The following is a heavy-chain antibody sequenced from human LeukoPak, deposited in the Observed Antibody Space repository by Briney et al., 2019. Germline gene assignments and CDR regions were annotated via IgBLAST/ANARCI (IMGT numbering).Heavy chain of an antibody. D-gene: IGHD1-20*01. Sequence: EAGGPLRLSCAASGFTFSSYSMNWVRQAPGKGLEWVSSISSSSSYIYYADSVKGRFTISRDNAKNSLYLQMNSLRAEDTAVYYCARGLTGTTGTFDYWGQGTLVTVSS. CDR1: GFTFSSYS. CDR3: ARGLTGTTGTFDY. J-gene: IGHJ4*02. CDR2: ISSSSSYI. V-gene: IGHV3-21*01.